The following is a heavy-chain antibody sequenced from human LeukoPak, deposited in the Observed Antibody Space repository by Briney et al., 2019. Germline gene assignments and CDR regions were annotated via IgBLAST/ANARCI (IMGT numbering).Heavy chain of an antibody. CDR3: ARWRSHGRYFDF. CDR1: GGSISSYY. Sequence: PSETLSLTCTVSGGSISSYYWSWIRQPPGKGLEWIGYIYYSGSTNHNPSLKSRVTISVDTSKNQFSLKLTSATAADTAVYYCARWRSHGRYFDFWGQGALVTVSS. CDR2: IYYSGST. V-gene: IGHV4-59*01. D-gene: IGHD2-15*01. J-gene: IGHJ4*02.